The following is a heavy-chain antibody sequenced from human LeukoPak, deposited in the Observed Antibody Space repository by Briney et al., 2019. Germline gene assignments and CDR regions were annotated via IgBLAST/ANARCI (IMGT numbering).Heavy chain of an antibody. V-gene: IGHV3-30*18. Sequence: GSLRLSCVASGFTFSSYGMHWVRQAPGKGLEWVAVISYDGSNKYYADSVKGRFTISRDNSKNTLYLQMNSLRAEDTAVYYCAKDRGGYYYGMDVWGQGTTVTVSS. CDR1: GFTFSSYG. D-gene: IGHD3-16*01. CDR2: ISYDGSNK. CDR3: AKDRGGYYYGMDV. J-gene: IGHJ6*02.